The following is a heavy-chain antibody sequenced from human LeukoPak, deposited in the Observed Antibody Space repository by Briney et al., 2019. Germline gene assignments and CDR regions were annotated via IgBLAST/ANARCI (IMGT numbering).Heavy chain of an antibody. J-gene: IGHJ3*02. D-gene: IGHD1-14*01. CDR2: ISSSSSYI. V-gene: IGHV3-21*01. CDR1: GFTFSSYS. Sequence: PGGSLRLSCAASGFTFSSYSMNWVRQAPGKGLEWVSSISSSSSYIYYADSVKGRFTISRDNAKNSLYLQMNSLRAEDTAVYYCAGATGRLVTDGFDIWGQGTMVTVSS. CDR3: AGATGRLVTDGFDI.